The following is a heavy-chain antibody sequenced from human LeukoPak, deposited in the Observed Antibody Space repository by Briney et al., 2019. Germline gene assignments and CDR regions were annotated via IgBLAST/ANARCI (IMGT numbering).Heavy chain of an antibody. CDR1: GGSISSGGYC. V-gene: IGHV4-31*03. CDR3: ARAPLKWPLDY. D-gene: IGHD2-8*01. J-gene: IGHJ4*02. Sequence: SETLSLTCTVSGGSISSGGYCWSWIRQHPGKGLEWIGYIYYSGSTYYNPSLKSRVTISVDTSKNQFSLKLSSVTAADTAVYYCARAPLKWPLDYWGQGTLVTVSS. CDR2: IYYSGST.